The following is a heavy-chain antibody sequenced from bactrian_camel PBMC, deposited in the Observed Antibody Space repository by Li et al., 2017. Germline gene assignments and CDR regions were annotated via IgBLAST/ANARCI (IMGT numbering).Heavy chain of an antibody. CDR3: AAISENGDRWYNY. D-gene: IGHD1*01. Sequence: VQLVESGGGLVQPGGSLRLSCAASGFTFSSFHTTYYMNWVRRAPGKGLEWVSDINSSGRSTNYADSVKGRFTISRDNAKNTLYLQLNSLTREDSAMYYCAAISENGDRWYNYWGQGTQVTVSS. CDR2: INSSGRST. CDR1: GFTFSSFHTTYY. V-gene: IGHV3S40*01. J-gene: IGHJ4*01.